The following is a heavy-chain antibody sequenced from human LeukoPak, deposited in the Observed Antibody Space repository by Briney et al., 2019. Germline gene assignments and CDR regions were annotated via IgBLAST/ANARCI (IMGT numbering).Heavy chain of an antibody. D-gene: IGHD1-14*01. CDR2: IKQDGSEK. Sequence: GGSLRLSCAASGFTFSSYAMSWVRQAPGKGLEWVANIKQDGSEKYYVDSVKGRFTISRDNAKDSLYLQMNSLRAEDTAVYYCARDGRTWATGSYWGQGTLVTVSS. CDR3: ARDGRTWATGSY. V-gene: IGHV3-7*01. CDR1: GFTFSSYA. J-gene: IGHJ4*02.